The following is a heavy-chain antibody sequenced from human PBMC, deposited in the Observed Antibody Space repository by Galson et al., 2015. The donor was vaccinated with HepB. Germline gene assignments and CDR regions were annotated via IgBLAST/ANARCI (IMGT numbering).Heavy chain of an antibody. D-gene: IGHD6-13*01. J-gene: IGHJ4*02. CDR1: GGTFSSYA. CDR3: ARGTREAAAGYFDY. Sequence: SGKVSCKASGGTFSSYAISWVRQALGQGLEWMGGVIPILGTANYAQKFQGRVTITADESTSTAYMELSSLRSEDTAVYYCARGTREAAAGYFDYWGQGTLVTVSS. CDR2: VIPILGTA. V-gene: IGHV1-69*13.